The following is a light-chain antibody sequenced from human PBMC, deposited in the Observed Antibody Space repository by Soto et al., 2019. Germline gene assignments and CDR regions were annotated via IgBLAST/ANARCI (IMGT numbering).Light chain of an antibody. J-gene: IGLJ2*01. CDR3: SSYTSTSTRVV. V-gene: IGLV2-14*01. CDR1: SSDVGGYNY. CDR2: DVS. Sequence: QSALTQPASVSGSPGQSITISCTGTSSDVGGYNYVSWYQQHPGKAPKLMIYDVSNRPSGVSNRFSGSKSGSTASLTISGLQAEDEAYYYCSSYTSTSTRVVFGGGTKLTVL.